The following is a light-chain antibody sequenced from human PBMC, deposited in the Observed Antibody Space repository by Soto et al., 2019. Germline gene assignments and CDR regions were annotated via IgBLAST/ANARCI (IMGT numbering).Light chain of an antibody. CDR3: QQYDRIPGFT. CDR2: GVS. V-gene: IGKV3-20*01. J-gene: IGKJ4*01. Sequence: EIVLTQSPGTLSLSSGERATLSCRASQSFRSNYLAWYQQRPGQAPRLLIYGVSSRASGIPDRFSGSVSGTDFTLTISRLEPEDSAVYYCQQYDRIPGFTFGGGTKVEI. CDR1: QSFRSNY.